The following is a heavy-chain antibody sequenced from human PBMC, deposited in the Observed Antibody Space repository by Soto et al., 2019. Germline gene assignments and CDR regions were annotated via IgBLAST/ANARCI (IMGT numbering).Heavy chain of an antibody. CDR2: IYHSGST. J-gene: IGHJ4*02. CDR3: ARENYYGSGNRGIDY. CDR1: GGSISSSNW. V-gene: IGHV4-4*02. D-gene: IGHD3-10*01. Sequence: QVQLQESGPGLVKPSGTLSLTCAVSGGSISSSNWWSWVRQPPGKGLEWIGEIYHSGSTNYNPSLKRRVTISVDKSKNQFSLKLSSVTAADTAVYYCARENYYGSGNRGIDYWGQGTLVTVSS.